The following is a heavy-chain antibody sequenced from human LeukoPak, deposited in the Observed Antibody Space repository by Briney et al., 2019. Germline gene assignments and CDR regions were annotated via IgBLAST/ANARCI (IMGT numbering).Heavy chain of an antibody. CDR2: IKQDGSEK. CDR1: GFTFSSYW. J-gene: IGHJ6*02. D-gene: IGHD5-12*01. CDR3: ARYLALWLRFGYYGMDV. V-gene: IGHV3-7*01. Sequence: GGSLRLSCAASGFTFSSYWMSWVRQAPGKGLEWVADIKQDGSEKYYVDSVKGRFTISRDNAKNSLYLQMNRLRAEDTAVYYCARYLALWLRFGYYGMDVWGQGTTVTVSS.